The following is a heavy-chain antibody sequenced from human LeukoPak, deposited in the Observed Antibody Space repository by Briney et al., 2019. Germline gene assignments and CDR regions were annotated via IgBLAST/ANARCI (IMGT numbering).Heavy chain of an antibody. CDR2: INHSGSS. CDR3: ARKTRHTQNKNWFDP. V-gene: IGHV4-34*01. J-gene: IGHJ5*02. Sequence: SETLSLTCAVYGGSFSGYYWRWIREHPGQGLDPSREINHSGSSNYNPSLKSRVTISVDTSKNQLSLKLNSLTAADTAVYYCARKTRHTQNKNWFDPWGQGTLVTVSS. D-gene: IGHD1/OR15-1a*01. CDR1: GGSFSGYY.